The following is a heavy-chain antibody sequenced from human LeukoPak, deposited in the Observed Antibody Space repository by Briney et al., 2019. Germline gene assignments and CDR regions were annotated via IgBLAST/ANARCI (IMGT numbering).Heavy chain of an antibody. J-gene: IGHJ4*02. CDR3: ARGPWGELLSGYFDY. CDR1: GFTFSSHS. D-gene: IGHD1-26*01. Sequence: GGSLRLSCAGSGFTFSSHSMNWVRQAPGQGLEWVSSISSGSGYMYYADSVKGRFTISRDNSKDTLYLQMNSLRAEDTAVYYCARGPWGELLSGYFDYWGQGTLVTVSS. V-gene: IGHV3-21*01. CDR2: ISSGSGYM.